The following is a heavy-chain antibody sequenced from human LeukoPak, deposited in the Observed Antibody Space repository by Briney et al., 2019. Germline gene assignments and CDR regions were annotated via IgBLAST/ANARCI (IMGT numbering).Heavy chain of an antibody. CDR2: ISSSGSTI. CDR3: ARGYTILGLPVDTAWFDP. CDR1: GFTFSYYY. V-gene: IGHV3-11*01. Sequence: GGSLRLSCAASGFTFSYYYMRWLRQAPGKGLEGVSCISSSGSTIYYADSVKGRFTISRDNAKSSLCLQRNSLRAEDTAVYYCARGYTILGLPVDTAWFDPWGQGTLVTVSS. J-gene: IGHJ5*02. D-gene: IGHD3-16*02.